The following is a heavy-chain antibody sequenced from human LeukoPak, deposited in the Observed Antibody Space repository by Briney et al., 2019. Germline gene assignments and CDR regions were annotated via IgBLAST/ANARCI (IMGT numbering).Heavy chain of an antibody. J-gene: IGHJ4*02. Sequence: GESLRLSCAASGFTFNKYWMTWVRQAPGKGLEWVANIKEDGTEKYYVDSVKGRFTISRDNAKKSLYLQMNSLRAEDTAVYYCATGSHGGHWGQGTLVTVSS. CDR3: ATGSHGGH. D-gene: IGHD6-25*01. CDR1: GFTFNKYW. V-gene: IGHV3-7*01. CDR2: IKEDGTEK.